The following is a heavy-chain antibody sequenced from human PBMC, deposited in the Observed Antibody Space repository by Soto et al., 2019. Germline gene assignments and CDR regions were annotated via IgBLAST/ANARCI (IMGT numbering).Heavy chain of an antibody. CDR2: ISPSNTTI. J-gene: IGHJ3*01. V-gene: IGHV3-48*02. CDR1: GFTFSLYP. CDR3: ARVGRGFCSSARCYTDGFDL. D-gene: IGHD2-2*01. Sequence: QLVESGGGLIQPGGSLRLSCADSGFTFSLYPMNWVRQAPGKGLEWLSYISPSNTTIYYADSVKGRFTISRDNAKDSLDLQMNGLRDDDTAVYYCARVGRGFCSSARCYTDGFDLWGQGTVVTVST.